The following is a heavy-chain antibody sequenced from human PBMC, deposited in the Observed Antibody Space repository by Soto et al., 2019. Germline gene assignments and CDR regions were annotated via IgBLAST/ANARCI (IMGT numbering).Heavy chain of an antibody. D-gene: IGHD2-21*02. CDR1: GFTFSSYG. CDR2: ISYDGSNK. V-gene: IGHV3-30*18. J-gene: IGHJ4*02. CDR3: AKDPRLTFYCGGDCYSYYFDY. Sequence: GSLRLSCAASGFTFSSYGMHWVRQAPGKGLEWVAVISYDGSNKYYADSVKGRFTISRDNSKNTLYLQMNSLRAEDTAVYYCAKDPRLTFYCGGDCYSYYFDYWGQGTLVTVSS.